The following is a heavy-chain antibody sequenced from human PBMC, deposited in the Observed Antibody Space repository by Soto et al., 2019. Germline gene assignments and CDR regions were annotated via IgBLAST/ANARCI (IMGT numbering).Heavy chain of an antibody. CDR3: AKDYYQYSSSWTFDY. Sequence: GGSLRLSCAASGFIFSSYSMNWVRQAPGKGLEWVSYISSGGPTIYNADSVKGRFTISRDNAKNSLYLQMNSLRAEDTAVYYCAKDYYQYSSSWTFDYWGQGTLVTVSS. CDR1: GFIFSSYS. D-gene: IGHD3-22*01. V-gene: IGHV3-48*01. J-gene: IGHJ4*02. CDR2: ISSGGPTI.